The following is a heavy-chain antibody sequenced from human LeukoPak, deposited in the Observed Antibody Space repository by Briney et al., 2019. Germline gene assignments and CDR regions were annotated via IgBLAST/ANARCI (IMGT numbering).Heavy chain of an antibody. Sequence: SETLSLTCVVSGGSISSTNWWSWVRQPPGKGLEWIGEIYHSGSTNYNPSLKSRVIISVDKSKNQFSLKLSSVTAADTAVYYCARGSLWFGELRYWGQGPLVTVSS. J-gene: IGHJ4*02. CDR3: ARGSLWFGELRY. CDR2: IYHSGST. V-gene: IGHV4-4*02. D-gene: IGHD3-10*01. CDR1: GGSISSTNW.